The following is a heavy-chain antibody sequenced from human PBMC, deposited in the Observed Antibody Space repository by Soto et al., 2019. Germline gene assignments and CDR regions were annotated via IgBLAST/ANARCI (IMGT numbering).Heavy chain of an antibody. V-gene: IGHV4-34*01. CDR3: ARVSRGDKLLRRAFDI. CDR2: INHSGST. CDR1: GGSFSGYY. Sequence: SETLSLTCAVYGGSFSGYYWSWIRQPPGRGLEWIGEINHSGSTNYNPSLKSRVTISVDTSKNQFSLKLSSVTAADTAVYYCARVSRGDKLLRRAFDIWGQGTMVTVSS. D-gene: IGHD2-15*01. J-gene: IGHJ3*02.